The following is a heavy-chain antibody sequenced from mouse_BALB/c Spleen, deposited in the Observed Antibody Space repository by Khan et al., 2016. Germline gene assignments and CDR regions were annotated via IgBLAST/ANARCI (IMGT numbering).Heavy chain of an antibody. CDR2: INPGSGGT. CDR1: GYAFTNYL. Sequence: QVQLQQSGAELVRPGTSVKVSCKASGYAFTNYLIEWVKQRPGQGLEWIGVINPGSGGTNYNEQFKGKATLTADKSSSTAYMQLSSLTSDDSAVYLCARGYDWYFEVWGAGTTVTVSS. J-gene: IGHJ1*01. V-gene: IGHV1-54*01. CDR3: ARGYDWYFEV. D-gene: IGHD2-14*01.